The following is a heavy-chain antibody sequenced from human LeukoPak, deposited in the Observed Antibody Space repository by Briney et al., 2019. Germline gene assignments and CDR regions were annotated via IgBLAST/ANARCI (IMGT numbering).Heavy chain of an antibody. Sequence: GGSLRLSCAASGXTFDDYGMSWVRQAPGKGLEWVCGINWNGGSTGYADSVKGRFTISRDNAKNSLYLQMNSLRAEDTALYYCARAPRYQLPYYFDYWGQGTLVTVSS. CDR2: INWNGGST. CDR3: ARAPRYQLPYYFDY. CDR1: GXTFDDYG. J-gene: IGHJ4*02. D-gene: IGHD2-2*01. V-gene: IGHV3-20*04.